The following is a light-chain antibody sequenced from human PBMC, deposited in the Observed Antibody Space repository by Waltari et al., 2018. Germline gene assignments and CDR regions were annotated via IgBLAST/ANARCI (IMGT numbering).Light chain of an antibody. CDR3: QQRSNWPPYT. V-gene: IGKV3-11*01. J-gene: IGKJ2*01. CDR1: QSVSIY. CDR2: DAS. Sequence: VLTQSPATLSLSPGETATLSCRASQSVSIYLAWYQQKPGQAPRHLIPDASHRVTGTPARFSGSGSRTDFTLTISSLEPEECAVYYCQQRSNWPPYTFGQGTKLEI.